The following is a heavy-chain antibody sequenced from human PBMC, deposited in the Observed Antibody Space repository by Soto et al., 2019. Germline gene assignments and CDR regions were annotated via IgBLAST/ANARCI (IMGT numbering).Heavy chain of an antibody. D-gene: IGHD2-15*01. Sequence: QVQLVQSGAEVKKPGASVKVSCKASGYTFTSYDINWVRQATGQGLEWMGWMNPNSGNTGYAQKFQGRVTMTRNTSISTAYMELSSLRSEDTAVYYCARGYEDCSGGSCLRIDPWGQGTLVTVSS. CDR2: MNPNSGNT. CDR1: GYTFTSYD. CDR3: ARGYEDCSGGSCLRIDP. V-gene: IGHV1-8*01. J-gene: IGHJ5*02.